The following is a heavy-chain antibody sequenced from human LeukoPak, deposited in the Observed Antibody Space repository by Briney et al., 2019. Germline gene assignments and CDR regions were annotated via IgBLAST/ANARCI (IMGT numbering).Heavy chain of an antibody. V-gene: IGHV5-51*01. J-gene: IGHJ4*02. CDR3: ARLRADYDILTGLDS. Sequence: GESLKISCKGSGYSFINYWIGWMRQMPGKGLEWMGIIYPDDSDTRYSPSFQGQVTISADKSISTAYLQWSSLKASDTAMYYCARLRADYDILTGLDSWGQGTLVTASS. D-gene: IGHD3-9*01. CDR1: GYSFINYW. CDR2: IYPDDSDT.